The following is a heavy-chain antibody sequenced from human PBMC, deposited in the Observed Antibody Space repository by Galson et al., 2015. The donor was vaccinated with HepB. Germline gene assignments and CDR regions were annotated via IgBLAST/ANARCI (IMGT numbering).Heavy chain of an antibody. V-gene: IGHV3-23*01. CDR3: AIGPHGDHRSPLDF. J-gene: IGHJ3*01. CDR2: ISSGSGGST. D-gene: IGHD4-17*01. Sequence: SLRLSCAASGFTFSSYAMGWVRQAPGKGLEWVSAISSGSGGSTFYADSVKGRFTISRDNSKNTLFLQMNSLRAGDTAIYYCAIGPHGDHRSPLDFWGQGTMVTVSS. CDR1: GFTFSSYA.